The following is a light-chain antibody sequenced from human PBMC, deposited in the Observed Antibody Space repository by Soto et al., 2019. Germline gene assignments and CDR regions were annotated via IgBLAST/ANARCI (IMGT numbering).Light chain of an antibody. Sequence: QSVLTQPASVSGSPGQSIAISCTGTSSDVGAYNHVSWYQQHPGNAPKLIISEVSSRPSGVSDRSSGSKSGNTASLTISGLRTEDEADYYCTSYAGTSTHWVFGGGTKLTVL. J-gene: IGLJ3*02. CDR3: TSYAGTSTHWV. CDR2: EVS. V-gene: IGLV2-14*01. CDR1: SSDVGAYNH.